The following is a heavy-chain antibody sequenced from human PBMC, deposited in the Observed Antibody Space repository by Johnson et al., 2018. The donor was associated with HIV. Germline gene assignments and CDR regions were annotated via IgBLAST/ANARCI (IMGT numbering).Heavy chain of an antibody. CDR3: ATSGSHFAFDI. D-gene: IGHD1-26*01. V-gene: IGHV3-30*02. J-gene: IGHJ3*02. CDR1: GFTFSSYG. CDR2: IWYDDSNE. Sequence: QVQLVESGGALVKPGGSLRLSCVASGFTFSSYGMHWVRQAPGKGLEWVAFIWYDDSNEYYGESVKGRFTISRDNSKNTLYLQMSSLRAEDTAVYYCATSGSHFAFDIWGQGTMVTVSS.